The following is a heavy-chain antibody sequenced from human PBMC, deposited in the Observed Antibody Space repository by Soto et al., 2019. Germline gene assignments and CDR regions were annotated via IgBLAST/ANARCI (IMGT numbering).Heavy chain of an antibody. CDR1: GGTFSSYA. V-gene: IGHV1-69*06. Sequence: ASVKVSCKASGGTFSSYAISWVRQAPGQGLEWMGGIIPIFGTANYAQKFQGRVTITADKSTSTAYMELSSLRSEDTAVYYCARTPKITIFGVVNFYYYGMDVWGQGTTVTVSS. CDR2: IIPIFGTA. D-gene: IGHD3-3*01. CDR3: ARTPKITIFGVVNFYYYGMDV. J-gene: IGHJ6*02.